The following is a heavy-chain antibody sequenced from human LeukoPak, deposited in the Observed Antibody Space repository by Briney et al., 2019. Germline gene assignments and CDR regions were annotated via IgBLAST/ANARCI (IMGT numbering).Heavy chain of an antibody. CDR1: GFTFSTYG. CDR2: VWYDESLK. J-gene: IGHJ6*03. V-gene: IGHV3-33*01. D-gene: IGHD2-2*03. Sequence: GGSLRLSCAASGFTFSTYGMHWVRQAPGKGLEWVAVVWYDESLKYYADSVKGRFTISRDNSKNTLFLQLNSLRAEDTAVYYCATYLGYCTSSNCPFFYMVVLGTGTTVIVSS. CDR3: ATYLGYCTSSNCPFFYMVV.